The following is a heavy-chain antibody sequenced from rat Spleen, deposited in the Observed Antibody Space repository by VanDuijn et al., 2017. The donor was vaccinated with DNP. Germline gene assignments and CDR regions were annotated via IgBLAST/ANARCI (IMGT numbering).Heavy chain of an antibody. D-gene: IGHD1-1*01. CDR3: ARDGQWDYLDY. CDR1: GYSITSAYR. V-gene: IGHV3-3*01. CDR2: ISSAGST. J-gene: IGHJ2*01. Sequence: EVQLQESGPGLVKPSQSLSLTCSVTGYSITSAYRWNWIRKFPGNKLEWMGFISSAGSTNYNPSLKSRISITRDTSKNQFFLQVNSVTTEDTATYYCARDGQWDYLDYWGQGVRVTVAS.